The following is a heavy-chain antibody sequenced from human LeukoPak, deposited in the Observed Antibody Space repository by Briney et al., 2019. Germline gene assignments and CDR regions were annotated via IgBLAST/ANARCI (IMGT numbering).Heavy chain of an antibody. V-gene: IGHV4-30-2*01. CDR3: ARGFSMRTGVDY. CDR2: IYHSGST. Sequence: SETLSLTCTVSGGSISSGGYYWSWIRQPPGKGLEWIGYIYHSGSTYCNPSLKSRVTISVDRSKNQFSLKLSSVTAADTAVYYCARGFSMRTGVDYWGQGTLVTVSS. D-gene: IGHD1-14*01. J-gene: IGHJ4*02. CDR1: GGSISSGGYY.